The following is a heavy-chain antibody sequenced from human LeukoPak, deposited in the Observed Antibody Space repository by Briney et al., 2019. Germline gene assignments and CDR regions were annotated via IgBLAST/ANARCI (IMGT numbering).Heavy chain of an antibody. CDR2: IYYSGST. V-gene: IGHV4-59*01. D-gene: IGHD4-17*01. CDR3: ARVVYGDYAGDIYNWFNP. CDR1: GGSFSSYY. Sequence: SETLSLTCTVSGGSFSSYYWSWIRQPPGNGLEWIGYIYYSGSTYNPSLKSRVTMSVDTSKNQFSLKLSSVTAADTAVYYCARVVYGDYAGDIYNWFNPWGQGTQVTVSS. J-gene: IGHJ5*02.